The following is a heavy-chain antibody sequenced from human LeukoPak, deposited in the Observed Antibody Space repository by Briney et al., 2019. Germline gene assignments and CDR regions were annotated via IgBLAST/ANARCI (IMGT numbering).Heavy chain of an antibody. D-gene: IGHD3-22*01. V-gene: IGHV4-34*01. CDR3: AMSITMIIVIIKRPPTIDY. CDR1: GGSFSGYY. CDR2: INHSGST. J-gene: IGHJ4*02. Sequence: SSETLSLTCAVYGGSFSGYYWSWIRQPPGKGLEWIGEINHSGSTNYNPSLKSRVTISVDTSKNQFSLKLSSVTAADTAVYYCAMSITMIIVIIKRPPTIDYWGQGTLVTVSS.